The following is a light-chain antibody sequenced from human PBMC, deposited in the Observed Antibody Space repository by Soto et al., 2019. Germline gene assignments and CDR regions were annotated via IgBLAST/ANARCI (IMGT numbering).Light chain of an antibody. CDR1: SSDVGGYNY. CDR3: CSYAGSYTLV. V-gene: IGLV2-14*01. CDR2: EVS. Sequence: QSVLTQPASVSGSPGQSITISCTGTSSDVGGYNYVSWYQQHPGKAPKLMIYEVSNRPSGVSNRFSGSKSGNTASLTISGLQAEDEADYYCCSYAGSYTLVLGGGTKLTVL. J-gene: IGLJ3*02.